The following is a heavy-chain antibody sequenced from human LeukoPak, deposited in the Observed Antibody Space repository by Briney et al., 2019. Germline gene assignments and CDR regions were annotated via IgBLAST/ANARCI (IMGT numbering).Heavy chain of an antibody. CDR3: ARDLDYGDLY. Sequence: GESLKISCAASGFTFSSYSMNWVRQAPGKGLEWVSSISSSSSYIYYADSVKGRFTISRDNAKNSLYLQMNSLRAEGTAVYYCARDLDYGDLYWGQGTLVTVSS. V-gene: IGHV3-21*01. CDR1: GFTFSSYS. D-gene: IGHD4-17*01. CDR2: ISSSSSYI. J-gene: IGHJ4*02.